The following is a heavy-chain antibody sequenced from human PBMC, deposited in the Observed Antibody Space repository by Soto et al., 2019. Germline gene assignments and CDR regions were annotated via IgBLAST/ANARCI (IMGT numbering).Heavy chain of an antibody. V-gene: IGHV4-34*01. Sequence: QVQLQQWGAGLLKPSETLSLTCAVYGGSFSGYYWSWIRQPPGKGLEWIGEINHSGSTNYNPSLKSRVTISVDTSKNQFSLKRSSVPAADTAVYYCARGQRQWLGDFDYWGQGTLVTVSS. CDR1: GGSFSGYY. CDR2: INHSGST. D-gene: IGHD6-19*01. CDR3: ARGQRQWLGDFDY. J-gene: IGHJ4*02.